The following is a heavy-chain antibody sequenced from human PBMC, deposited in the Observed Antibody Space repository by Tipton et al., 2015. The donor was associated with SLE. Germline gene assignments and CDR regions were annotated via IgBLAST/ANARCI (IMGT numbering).Heavy chain of an antibody. Sequence: TLSLTCTVSGVSFSTDSYFWGWIRQPPGKGLEWIGSVYYTGSTFYNPSLKSRVTISVDTSKKQFSLRLSSVTAADTAVYYCARDRCSGGGCYFDFWGLGALVTVSS. D-gene: IGHD2-15*01. CDR3: ARDRCSGGGCYFDF. J-gene: IGHJ4*02. CDR1: GVSFSTDSYF. CDR2: VYYTGST. V-gene: IGHV4-39*07.